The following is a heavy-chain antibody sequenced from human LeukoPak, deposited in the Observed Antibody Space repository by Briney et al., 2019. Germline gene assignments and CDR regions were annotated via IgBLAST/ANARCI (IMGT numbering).Heavy chain of an antibody. CDR2: VSGSGGST. V-gene: IGHV3-23*01. Sequence: GGSLRFSCAASGFTFSTYAMNWVRQAPGKGLEWVSAVSGSGGSTYYADSVKGRFTISRDNSKSTLYLQMNGLRAEDTAAYYCARATGTQRGFDYWGQGTLVTVSS. CDR3: ARATGTQRGFDY. J-gene: IGHJ4*02. D-gene: IGHD1-1*01. CDR1: GFTFSTYA.